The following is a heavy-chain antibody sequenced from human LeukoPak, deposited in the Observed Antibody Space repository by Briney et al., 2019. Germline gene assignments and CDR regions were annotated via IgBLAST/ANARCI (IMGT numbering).Heavy chain of an antibody. V-gene: IGHV1-18*01. CDR1: GYTFTSYG. CDR3: ARDSPKRYYDSSGSPRFDY. J-gene: IGHJ4*02. Sequence: ASVKVSCKASGYTFTSYGISWVRQAPRQGLEWMGWISAYNGNTNYAQKLQGRVTMTTDTSTSTAYMELRSLRSDDTAVYYCARDSPKRYYDSSGSPRFDYWGQGTLVTVSS. D-gene: IGHD3-22*01. CDR2: ISAYNGNT.